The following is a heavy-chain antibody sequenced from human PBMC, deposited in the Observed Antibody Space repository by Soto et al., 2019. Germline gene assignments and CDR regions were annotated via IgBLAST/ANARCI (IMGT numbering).Heavy chain of an antibody. D-gene: IGHD5-18*01. V-gene: IGHV3-73*01. Sequence: LRLSCAASGFTFSGSAMHWVRQASGKGLEWVGRIRSKANSYATAYAASVKGRFTISRDDSKNTAYLQMNSLKTEDTAVYYCTRNPQGSYGYAPSFHYWGQGTLVTVSS. CDR1: GFTFSGSA. CDR3: TRNPQGSYGYAPSFHY. CDR2: IRSKANSYAT. J-gene: IGHJ4*02.